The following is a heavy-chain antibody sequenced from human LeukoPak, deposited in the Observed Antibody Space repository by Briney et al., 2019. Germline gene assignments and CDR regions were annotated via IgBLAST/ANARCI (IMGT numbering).Heavy chain of an antibody. J-gene: IGHJ5*02. CDR2: IIPIFGTA. CDR1: GGTFSSYA. CDR3: ARAAYYDILTGYYSNWFDP. D-gene: IGHD3-9*01. V-gene: IGHV1-69*13. Sequence: ASVKVSCKASGGTFSSYAISWVRQAPGQGLEWMGGIIPIFGTANYAQKFQGRVTITVDESTSTAYMELSSLRSEDTAVYYCARAAYYDILTGYYSNWFDPWGQGTLVTVSS.